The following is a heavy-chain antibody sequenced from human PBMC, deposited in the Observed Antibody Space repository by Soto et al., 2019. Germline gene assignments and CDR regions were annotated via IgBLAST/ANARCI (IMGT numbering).Heavy chain of an antibody. V-gene: IGHV3-23*01. J-gene: IGHJ4*02. CDR2: ISASGGGT. CDR3: AKVYCSGGSCYSVDY. CDR1: GFTFSNFA. Sequence: GGSLRISCAASGFTFSNFAMSWVRQAPGKGLEWVSGISASGGGTYYADSVKGRFTISRDSSKNTLFLQMNTLRAEDTAVYYCAKVYCSGGSCYSVDYWGQGT. D-gene: IGHD2-15*01.